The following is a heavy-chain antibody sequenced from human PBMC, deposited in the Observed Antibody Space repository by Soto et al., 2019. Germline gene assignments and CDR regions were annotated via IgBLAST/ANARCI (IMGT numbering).Heavy chain of an antibody. Sequence: SVKVSCKASGGTFSSYTISWVRQAPGQGLEWMGRIIPILGIANYAQKFQGRVTMTRDTSTSTVYMELSSLRSEDTAVYYCARDPGSNYLDYWGQGTLVTVSS. CDR2: IIPILGIA. J-gene: IGHJ4*02. CDR1: GGTFSSYT. CDR3: ARDPGSNYLDY. V-gene: IGHV1-69*04. D-gene: IGHD3-10*01.